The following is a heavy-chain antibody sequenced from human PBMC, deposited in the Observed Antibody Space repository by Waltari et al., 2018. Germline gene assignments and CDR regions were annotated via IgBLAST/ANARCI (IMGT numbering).Heavy chain of an antibody. J-gene: IGHJ4*02. CDR1: GGSFSGYY. CDR3: ARAPYSGNFDY. D-gene: IGHD2-21*01. V-gene: IGHV4-34*01. Sequence: QVQLQQWGAGLLKPSATLSLTCAVYGGSFSGYYWSWIRQPPGKGLEWIGEINHSGSTNYNPSLKSRVTISVDTSKNQFSLKLSSVTAADTAVYYCARAPYSGNFDYWGQGTLVTVSS. CDR2: INHSGST.